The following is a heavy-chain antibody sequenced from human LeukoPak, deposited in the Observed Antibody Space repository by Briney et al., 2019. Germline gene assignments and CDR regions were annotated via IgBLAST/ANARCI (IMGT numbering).Heavy chain of an antibody. J-gene: IGHJ3*02. CDR2: IYDSGST. Sequence: PSETLSLTCTLSGGSISRYYWTWIRQPPGQGLECLGCIYDSGSTNDPPALNTRVTISVDTSKNQFSLKLSSVTAADTAGYYCAGGVYYYDRSGYSGLDIWGEGTMVTVSS. CDR3: AGGVYYYDRSGYSGLDI. CDR1: GGSISRYY. V-gene: IGHV4-59*08. D-gene: IGHD3-22*01.